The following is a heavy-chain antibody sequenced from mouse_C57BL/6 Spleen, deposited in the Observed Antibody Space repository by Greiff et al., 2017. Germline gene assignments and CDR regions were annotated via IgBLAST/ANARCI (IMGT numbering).Heavy chain of an antibody. Sequence: QVQLQQPGAELVKPGASVKLSCKASGYTFTSYWMHWVKQRPGQGLEWIGMIHPNSGSTNYNEKFKSKATLTVDKSSSTAYMQLSSLTSEDSAVDYCARRNYDTGGAWFAYWGQGTLVTVSA. CDR2: IHPNSGST. CDR1: GYTFTSYW. J-gene: IGHJ3*01. CDR3: ARRNYDTGGAWFAY. D-gene: IGHD2-4*01. V-gene: IGHV1-64*01.